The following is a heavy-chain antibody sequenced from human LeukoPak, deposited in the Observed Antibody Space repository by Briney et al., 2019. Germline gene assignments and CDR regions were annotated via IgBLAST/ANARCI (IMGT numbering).Heavy chain of an antibody. D-gene: IGHD6-13*01. J-gene: IGHJ6*02. V-gene: IGHV3-9*01. Sequence: GGSLRLSCAASGFTFDDYGIHWVRQAPGKGLEWVSGISWNSGNIGYADSVKGRFTISRDNAKNSLYLQMNSLRAEDAALYYCAKDMKSSSFSSSWYLQMDYYYGLDVWGQGTTVTVSS. CDR3: AKDMKSSSFSSSWYLQMDYYYGLDV. CDR2: ISWNSGNI. CDR1: GFTFDDYG.